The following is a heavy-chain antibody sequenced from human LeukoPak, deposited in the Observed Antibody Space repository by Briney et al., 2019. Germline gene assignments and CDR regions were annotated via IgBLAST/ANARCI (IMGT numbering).Heavy chain of an antibody. J-gene: IGHJ5*02. Sequence: ASVKVSCKASGYTFTSYYMHWVRQATGQGLEWMGWMNPNSGNTGYAQKFQGRVTMTRNTSISTAYMELSSLRSEDTAVYYCAYGSGSYPSNWFDPWGQGTLVTVSS. CDR1: GYTFTSYY. CDR2: MNPNSGNT. D-gene: IGHD3-10*01. V-gene: IGHV1-8*02. CDR3: AYGSGSYPSNWFDP.